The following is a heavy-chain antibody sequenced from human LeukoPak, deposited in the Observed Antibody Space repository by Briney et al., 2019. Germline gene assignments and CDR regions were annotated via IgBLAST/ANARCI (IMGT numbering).Heavy chain of an antibody. V-gene: IGHV1-2*02. CDR1: GYTFIDYY. Sequence: GASVKVSCKASGYTFIDYYIHWVRQAPGQGLEWMGWINPDSGGTNYAQKFQGRVTMTRDTSISTAYMELSRLTSDDTAVYYCARGQHYDFWSGYYDYWGQGTLVTVSS. CDR2: INPDSGGT. J-gene: IGHJ4*02. D-gene: IGHD3-3*01. CDR3: ARGQHYDFWSGYYDY.